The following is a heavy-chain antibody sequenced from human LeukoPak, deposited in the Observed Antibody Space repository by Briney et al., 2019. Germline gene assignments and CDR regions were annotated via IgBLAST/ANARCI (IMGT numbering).Heavy chain of an antibody. D-gene: IGHD1-26*01. J-gene: IGHJ4*02. CDR1: GDSISSSSYY. Sequence: SETLSLTYTVSGDSISSSSYYWGWIRQPPGKGLEWIGIINYSGSTGYNPSLKSRVSLSVDTSKNQISLRLSSVTAADTAVYYCARGVGARGSNSDYWGQGVLVTVSS. CDR3: ARGVGARGSNSDY. V-gene: IGHV4-39*01. CDR2: INYSGST.